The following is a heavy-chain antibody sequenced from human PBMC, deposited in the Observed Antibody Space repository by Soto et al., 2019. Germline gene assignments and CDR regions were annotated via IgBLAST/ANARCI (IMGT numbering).Heavy chain of an antibody. D-gene: IGHD3-22*01. J-gene: IGHJ4*02. Sequence: GGSLRLSCAASGFTFSTYNMNWVRQAPGKGLEWVSYISDSSSTIHYADSVKGRFTISRDNAKNSLYLQMNSLRAEDTAVYHCARDDYPYYDDSSGYHFDYWGQGALVTVSS. CDR2: ISDSSSTI. V-gene: IGHV3-48*01. CDR1: GFTFSTYN. CDR3: ARDDYPYYDDSSGYHFDY.